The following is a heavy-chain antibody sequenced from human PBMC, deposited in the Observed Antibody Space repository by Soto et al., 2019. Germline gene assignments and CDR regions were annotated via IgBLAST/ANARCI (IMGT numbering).Heavy chain of an antibody. J-gene: IGHJ4*02. D-gene: IGHD3-3*01. Sequence: QVQLVESGGGVVQPGRSLRLSCAVAGFTFSSYAMHGVRQAPGKGLEWVAVISYDGSNKYYADSVKGRFTISRDNIKNTLYLQMNSLRAEDTAVYYCASKNYDFWSGYGYWGQGTLVTVSS. CDR2: ISYDGSNK. CDR1: GFTFSSYA. V-gene: IGHV3-30-3*01. CDR3: ASKNYDFWSGYGY.